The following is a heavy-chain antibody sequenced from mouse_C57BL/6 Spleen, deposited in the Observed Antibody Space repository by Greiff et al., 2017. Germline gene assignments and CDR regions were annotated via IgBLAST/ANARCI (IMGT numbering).Heavy chain of an antibody. V-gene: IGHV1-7*01. CDR2: IYPGSGYT. D-gene: IGHD2-4*01. J-gene: IGHJ2*01. Sequence: VQLQQSGAELAKPGASVKLSCKASGYTFTSYWMHWVKQRPGQGLGWIGSIYPGSGYTTYNQKFKDKATLTADKSSSTAYMQLSSLTYEDSAVDYCASSEDYDDYFDYWGQGTTLTVSS. CDR3: ASSEDYDDYFDY. CDR1: GYTFTSYW.